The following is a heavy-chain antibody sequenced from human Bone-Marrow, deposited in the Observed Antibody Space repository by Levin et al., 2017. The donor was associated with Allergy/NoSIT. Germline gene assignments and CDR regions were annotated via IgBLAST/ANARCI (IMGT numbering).Heavy chain of an antibody. CDR1: GFTFSSYA. CDR3: AKGDDSSGYYWGLGYYYYYGMDV. J-gene: IGHJ6*02. V-gene: IGHV3-23*01. D-gene: IGHD3-22*01. CDR2: ISGSGGST. Sequence: HPGGSLRLSCAASGFTFSSYAMSWVRQAPGKGLEWVSAISGSGGSTYYADSVKGRFTISRDNSKNTLYLQMNSLRAEDTAVYYCAKGDDSSGYYWGLGYYYYYGMDVWGQGTTVTVSS.